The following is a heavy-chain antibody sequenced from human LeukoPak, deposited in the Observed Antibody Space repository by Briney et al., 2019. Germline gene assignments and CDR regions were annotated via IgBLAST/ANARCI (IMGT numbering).Heavy chain of an antibody. CDR1: GGSVSISGSY. CDR3: ASDPDGY. V-gene: IGHV4-39*07. CDR2: INHSGST. J-gene: IGHJ4*02. Sequence: PSETLSLTCTVSGGSVSISGSYWGWIRQPPGKGLEWIGEINHSGSTNYNPSLKSRVTISVDTSKNQFSLKLSSVTAADTAVYYCASDPDGYWGQGTLVTVSS.